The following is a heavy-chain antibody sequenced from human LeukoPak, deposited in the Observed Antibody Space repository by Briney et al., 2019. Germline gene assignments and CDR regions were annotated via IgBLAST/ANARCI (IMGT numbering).Heavy chain of an antibody. J-gene: IGHJ4*02. Sequence: GGSLRLSCAASGFTFSDYYLSWIRQAPGKGLEWVSYISGDGATIYYADSVKGRFTISRDNAKNSLYLRVNSLRAEDTAVYYCARDNGNYGDFAFDYWGQGTLVTVSS. D-gene: IGHD4-17*01. CDR3: ARDNGNYGDFAFDY. CDR2: ISGDGATI. V-gene: IGHV3-11*01. CDR1: GFTFSDYY.